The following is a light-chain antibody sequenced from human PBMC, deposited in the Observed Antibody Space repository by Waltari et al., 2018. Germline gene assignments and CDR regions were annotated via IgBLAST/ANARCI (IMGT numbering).Light chain of an antibody. CDR1: SSDVGGYDS. CDR3: SSYTSSSSL. Sequence: QSALTQPASVSGSPGQSITISCTGTSSDVGGYDSVSWYQQHPGKAPKLMIYEVSNRPSGVSSRFSGSKSGNMASLTISGLQAEDEADYYCSSYTSSSSLFGGGTKLTVL. V-gene: IGLV2-14*01. CDR2: EVS. J-gene: IGLJ2*01.